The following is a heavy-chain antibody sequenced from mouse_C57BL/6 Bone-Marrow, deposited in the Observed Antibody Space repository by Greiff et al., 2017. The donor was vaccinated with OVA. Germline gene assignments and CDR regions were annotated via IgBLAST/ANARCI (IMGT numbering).Heavy chain of an antibody. D-gene: IGHD2-12*01. CDR2: INPSSGYT. CDR3: ARLRLWYFDV. Sequence: QVQLQQSGAELARPGASVKMSCKASGYIFTSYTMHWVKQRPGQGLEWIGYINPSSGYTKYNQKFKDKATLTADKSSSTAYMQLSSLTSEDSAVYYCARLRLWYFDVWGTGTTVTVSS. CDR1: GYIFTSYT. J-gene: IGHJ1*03. V-gene: IGHV1-4*01.